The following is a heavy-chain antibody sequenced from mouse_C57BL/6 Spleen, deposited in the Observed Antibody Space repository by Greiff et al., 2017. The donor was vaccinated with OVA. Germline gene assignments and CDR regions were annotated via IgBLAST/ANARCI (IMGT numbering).Heavy chain of an antibody. D-gene: IGHD2-10*02. J-gene: IGHJ4*01. CDR1: GFTFSDYG. CDR3: ARGGPYDYYAMDY. Sequence: EVHLVESGGGLVQPGGSLKLSCAASGFTFSDYGMAWVRQAPRKGPEWVAFISNLAYSIYYADTVTGRFTISRENAKNTLYLEMSSLRSEDTAMYYCARGGPYDYYAMDYWGQGTSVTVSS. CDR2: ISNLAYSI. V-gene: IGHV5-15*01.